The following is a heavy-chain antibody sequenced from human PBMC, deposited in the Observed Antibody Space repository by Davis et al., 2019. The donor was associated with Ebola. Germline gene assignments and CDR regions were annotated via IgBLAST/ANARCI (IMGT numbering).Heavy chain of an antibody. CDR3: TIQIVGTTRVFDY. CDR1: GGSFSGNY. CDR2: INHSGST. J-gene: IGHJ4*02. V-gene: IGHV4-34*01. Sequence: MPSETLSLTCAVYGGSFSGNYWSWIRQPPGKGLEWIGEINHSGSTNYNPSLKSRVTISIDTSKNQFSLKLSSVTAADTAVYYCTIQIVGTTRVFDYWGQGTLVTVSS. D-gene: IGHD1-26*01.